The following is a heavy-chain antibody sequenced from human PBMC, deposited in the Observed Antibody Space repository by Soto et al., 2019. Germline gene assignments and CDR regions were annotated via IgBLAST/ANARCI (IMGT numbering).Heavy chain of an antibody. CDR2: MNPNSGDT. V-gene: IGHV1-8*01. J-gene: IGHJ6*02. CDR3: ARGPGSSDWRFSYYYMDV. CDR1: FTSYD. Sequence: QVQLVQSGAEVKKPGASVKVSCTFTSYDINWVRQAAGQGLEWMAWMNPNSGDTRYGQKFQRRVTMTRDTSKLTAYMELSNLRSEETAVYYCARGPGSSDWRFSYYYMDVWDQGTTVTVSS. D-gene: IGHD6-19*01.